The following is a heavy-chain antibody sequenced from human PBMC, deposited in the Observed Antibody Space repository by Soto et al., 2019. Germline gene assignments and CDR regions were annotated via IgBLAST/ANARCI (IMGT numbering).Heavy chain of an antibody. V-gene: IGHV3-33*01. CDR2: IWYDGSHK. J-gene: IGHJ6*02. D-gene: IGHD3-22*01. CDR1: GFTFNRFG. CDR3: ARELGYESSGYGYSYYYAMDV. Sequence: GGSLRLSCAASGFTFNRFGMHWVRQAPGKGLEWVAVIWYDGSHKYYGDSVKGRITISRDNSKNTLYLQMNSLRAEDTAVYYCARELGYESSGYGYSYYYAMDVWGQGTTVTVSS.